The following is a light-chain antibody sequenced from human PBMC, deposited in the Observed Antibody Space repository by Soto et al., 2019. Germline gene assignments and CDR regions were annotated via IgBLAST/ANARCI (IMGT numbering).Light chain of an antibody. Sequence: QSVLTQPPSASGTPGQRVSISCSGSSTNIGRNSISWYQNLPGTAPKLLIYTNNQRPSGVPARFSGSKSGTSASLAISGLQSEDEADYYCQSHDNSLRGSVFGGGTKLTVL. CDR3: QSHDNSLRGSV. V-gene: IGLV1-44*01. CDR2: TNN. J-gene: IGLJ2*01. CDR1: STNIGRNS.